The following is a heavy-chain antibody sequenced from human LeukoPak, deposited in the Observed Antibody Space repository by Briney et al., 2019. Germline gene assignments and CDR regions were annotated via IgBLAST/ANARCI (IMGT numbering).Heavy chain of an antibody. D-gene: IGHD4-11*01. V-gene: IGHV3-53*01. Sequence: GGSLRLSRAASGFTVSSNHMSWVRQAAGKGLEWVSVIYSGGTTYYADSVKGRFTISRDNSKSTLYLQMNSLRAEDTAVYYCATLGPTEYFVYWGQGTLVTVSS. CDR3: ATLGPTEYFVY. CDR2: IYSGGTT. CDR1: GFTVSSNH. J-gene: IGHJ4*02.